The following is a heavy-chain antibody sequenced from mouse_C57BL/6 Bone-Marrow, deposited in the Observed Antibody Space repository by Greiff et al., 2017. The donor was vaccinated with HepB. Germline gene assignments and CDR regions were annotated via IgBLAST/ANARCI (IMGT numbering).Heavy chain of an antibody. J-gene: IGHJ2*01. CDR3: ARHGYYLDY. CDR1: GFTFSSYG. V-gene: IGHV5-6*01. CDR2: ISSGGSYT. Sequence: EVKVVESGGDLVKPGGSLKLSCAASGFTFSSYGMSWVRQTPDKRLEWVATISSGGSYTYYPDSVKGRFTISRDNAKNTLYLQMSSLKSEDTAMYYCARHGYYLDYWGQGTTLTVSS.